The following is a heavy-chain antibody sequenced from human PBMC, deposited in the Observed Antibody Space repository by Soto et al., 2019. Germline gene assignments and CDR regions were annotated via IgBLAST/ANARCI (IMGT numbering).Heavy chain of an antibody. D-gene: IGHD1-1*01. CDR3: ARDRLDNWNDPGRETENWFDP. CDR1: GYTFTSYY. Sequence: GASVKVSCKASGYTFTSYYMHWVRQAPGQGLEWMGIINPSGGSTSYAQKFQGRVTMTRDTSTSTVYMELSSLRSEDTAVYYCARDRLDNWNDPGRETENWFDPWGQGTLVTVSS. V-gene: IGHV1-46*01. J-gene: IGHJ5*02. CDR2: INPSGGST.